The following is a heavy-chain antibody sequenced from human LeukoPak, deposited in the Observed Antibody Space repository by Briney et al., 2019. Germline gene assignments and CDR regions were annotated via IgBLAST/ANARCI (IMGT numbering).Heavy chain of an antibody. CDR1: VGTFSSYA. D-gene: IGHD2-15*01. CDR3: ASDLGYWSGARCYAPGD. V-gene: IGHV1-69*04. Sequence: ASVKVSCTASVGTFSSYAISWVRQAPGQGLEWMGRTIPIFGIANYAQKFQGRVTITADKSTSTAYMELSSLRSEDAAVYYCASDLGYWSGARCYAPGDWGQGTLVTVSS. CDR2: TIPIFGIA. J-gene: IGHJ4*02.